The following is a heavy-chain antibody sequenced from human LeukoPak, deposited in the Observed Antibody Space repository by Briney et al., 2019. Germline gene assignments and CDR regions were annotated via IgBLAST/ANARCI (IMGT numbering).Heavy chain of an antibody. CDR1: GFTFSSNW. V-gene: IGHV3-74*01. D-gene: IGHD1-26*01. CDR3: VRDLGGRSGH. J-gene: IGHJ4*02. CDR2: INEDGSTT. Sequence: GGSLRLSCAASGFTFSSNWMHWVRQAPGKGLVWVSRINEDGSTTSYVDSVKGRSTIFRDNAKNTLYLQMNSLRAEDTAVYYCVRDLGGRSGHWGQGTLVTVSS.